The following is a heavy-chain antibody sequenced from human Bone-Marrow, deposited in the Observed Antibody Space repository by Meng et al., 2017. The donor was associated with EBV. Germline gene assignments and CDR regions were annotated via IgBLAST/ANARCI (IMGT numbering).Heavy chain of an antibody. Sequence: QVLQVQSGYELKNPGASVKVSCKASGYTFTDYSLNWVRQAPGQGLEWMGWINTNTGNPTYAQGFTGRFVFSLDTSVSTAYLQISSLKAEDTAVYYCVRFGELFRNWFDPWGQGTLVTVSS. J-gene: IGHJ5*02. V-gene: IGHV7-4-1*02. D-gene: IGHD3-10*01. CDR1: GYTFTDYS. CDR2: INTNTGNP. CDR3: VRFGELFRNWFDP.